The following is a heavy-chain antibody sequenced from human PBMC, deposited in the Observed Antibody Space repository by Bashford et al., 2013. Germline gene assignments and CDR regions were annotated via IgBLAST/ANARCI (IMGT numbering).Heavy chain of an antibody. J-gene: IGHJ4*02. CDR3: ARAPISTNGVAEY. CDR2: INPNNGNT. D-gene: IGHD2-8*01. CDR1: GNTFDRYA. Sequence: VASVKVSCKASGNTFDRYAISWVRQAPGQGLEWMGWINPNNGNTNYAQKFQGRVTMTTDTSTSTAYMELRSLRSDDTAVYYCARAPISTNGVAEYWGQGTLVTVSS. V-gene: IGHV1-18*01.